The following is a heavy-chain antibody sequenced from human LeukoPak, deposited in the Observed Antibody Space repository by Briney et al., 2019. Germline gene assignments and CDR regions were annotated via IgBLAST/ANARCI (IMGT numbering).Heavy chain of an antibody. V-gene: IGHV4-30-2*01. Sequence: SQTLSLTCTVSGGSISSGGYYWSWIRQPPGKGLEWIGYIYHSGSTYYNPPLKSRVTISVDRSKNQFSLKLSSVTAADTAVYYCAREGVRPAWGQGTLATVSS. CDR2: IYHSGST. J-gene: IGHJ5*02. CDR3: AREGVRPA. CDR1: GGSISSGGYY. D-gene: IGHD3-10*01.